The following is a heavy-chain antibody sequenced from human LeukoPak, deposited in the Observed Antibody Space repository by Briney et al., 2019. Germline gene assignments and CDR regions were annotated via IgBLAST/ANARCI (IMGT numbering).Heavy chain of an antibody. J-gene: IGHJ4*02. CDR3: ARVSIGWYSFDY. D-gene: IGHD6-19*01. V-gene: IGHV3-74*01. Sequence: GGSLRLSCTASAFSVSNYWMHWVRQAPGKGLIWVSRINSDGRNTGYADSVKGRFTISRDNAKDTVYLQMNSLRAEDTAVYYCARVSIGWYSFDYWGQGTLVTVSS. CDR2: INSDGRNT. CDR1: AFSVSNYW.